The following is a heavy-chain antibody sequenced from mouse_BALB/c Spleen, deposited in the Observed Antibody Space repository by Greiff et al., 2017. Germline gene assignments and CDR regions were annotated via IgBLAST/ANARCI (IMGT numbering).Heavy chain of an antibody. Sequence: EVQLVESGGGLVQPGGSRKLSCAASGFTFSSFGMHWVRQAPEKGLEWVAYISSGSSTIYYADTVKGRFTISRDNPKNTLFLQMTSLRSEDTAMYYCARGPYYGRAMDYWGQGTSVTVSS. V-gene: IGHV5-17*02. CDR2: ISSGSSTI. J-gene: IGHJ4*01. CDR3: ARGPYYGRAMDY. CDR1: GFTFSSFG. D-gene: IGHD1-1*01.